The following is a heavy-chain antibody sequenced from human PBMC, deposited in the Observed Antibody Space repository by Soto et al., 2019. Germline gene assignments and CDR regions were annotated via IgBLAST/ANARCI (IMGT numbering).Heavy chain of an antibody. Sequence: GASVKVSCKASGYTFTGYYMHWVRQAPGQGLEWMGWISAYNGNTNYAQKLQGRVTMTTDTSTSTAYMELRSLRSDDTAVYYCARGYDILTGYYGNNWFDPWGQGTLVTVSS. V-gene: IGHV1-18*04. CDR3: ARGYDILTGYYGNNWFDP. CDR2: ISAYNGNT. J-gene: IGHJ5*02. D-gene: IGHD3-9*01. CDR1: GYTFTGYY.